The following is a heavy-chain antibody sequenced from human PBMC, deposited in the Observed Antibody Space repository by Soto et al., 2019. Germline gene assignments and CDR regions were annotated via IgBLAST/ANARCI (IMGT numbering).Heavy chain of an antibody. CDR3: ARDAGGGYFEF. V-gene: IGHV3-7*03. CDR1: EFTFSDYW. CDR2: LNGDGSEK. D-gene: IGHD3-22*01. Sequence: EVQLVESGGGLVQPGGSLKLSCVASEFTFSDYWMSWVRQAPGKGLEWVANLNGDGSEKFYVDSVKGRFTISRDNAKNALFLQMDSLRAEDTAVYYCARDAGGGYFEFWGQGTLVTGSS. J-gene: IGHJ4*02.